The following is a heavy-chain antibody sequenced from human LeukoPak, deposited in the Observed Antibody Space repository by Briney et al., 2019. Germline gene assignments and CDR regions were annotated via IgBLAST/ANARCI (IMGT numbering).Heavy chain of an antibody. CDR1: GFTFSSYA. J-gene: IGHJ4*02. D-gene: IGHD5-12*01. V-gene: IGHV3-23*01. CDR3: ARNSGYDLPFDY. CDR2: ISGRDGRT. Sequence: GGSLRLSCAASGFTFSSYAMSWVRQAPGRGLEWVSAISGRDGRTYYTDSVKGRFTISRDNSRDTLYLQMNSLRAEDTAVYYCARNSGYDLPFDYWGQGTLVTVSS.